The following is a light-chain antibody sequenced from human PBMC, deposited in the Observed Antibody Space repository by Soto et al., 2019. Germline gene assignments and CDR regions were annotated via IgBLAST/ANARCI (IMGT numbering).Light chain of an antibody. CDR1: QAINSW. CDR3: QQYGRSPIT. Sequence: TQSPSTLSASVGDRVTITCRASQAINSWLAWYQQKPGQAPRLLIYDASTRATGIPDRFSGSGSGTDFTLTIRRLEPEDFAVYYCQQYGRSPITFGQGTRLEIK. CDR2: DAS. J-gene: IGKJ5*01. V-gene: IGKV3-20*01.